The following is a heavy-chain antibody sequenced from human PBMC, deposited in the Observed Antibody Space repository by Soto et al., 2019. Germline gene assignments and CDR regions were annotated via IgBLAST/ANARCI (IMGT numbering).Heavy chain of an antibody. CDR1: GFTFSSYA. CDR3: AKDKPTIAYWYFDL. CDR2: ISVSGGRT. Sequence: PGGSLRLSCAASGFTFSSYAMSWVRQAPGKGLEWVSAISVSGGRTNYADSVRGRFIISRDNSKNTLYLQMNSLRAEDTAVYYCAKDKPTIAYWYFDLWGRGNLVTVSS. D-gene: IGHD3-9*01. J-gene: IGHJ2*01. V-gene: IGHV3-23*01.